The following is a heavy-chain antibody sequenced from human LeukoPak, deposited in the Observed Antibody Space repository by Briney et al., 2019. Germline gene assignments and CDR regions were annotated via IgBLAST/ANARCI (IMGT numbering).Heavy chain of an antibody. CDR3: ARSDGTGAFDI. Sequence: PGGSLRRSCAASGFTFSSYSMNWVRQAPGKWLEWVSSISSSSSYIYYADSVKGRFTISRDNAKNSLYLQMNSLRAEDTAVYYCARSDGTGAFDIWGQATMVTVSS. CDR2: ISSSSSYI. D-gene: IGHD5-24*01. CDR1: GFTFSSYS. V-gene: IGHV3-21*01. J-gene: IGHJ3*02.